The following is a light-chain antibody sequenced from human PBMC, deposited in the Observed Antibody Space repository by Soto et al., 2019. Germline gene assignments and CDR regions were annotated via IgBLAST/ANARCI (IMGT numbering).Light chain of an antibody. CDR2: SAS. J-gene: IGKJ3*01. V-gene: IGKV4-1*01. Sequence: DIVMTQSPDSLAVSLGERATINCKSSQSVLYSSNNKNYLAWYQQKPGMPPKLLIYSASTRESGVPDRFSGSGSGTDFTLTISSLQAEDVAVYYCQQYYSSPRTFGPGTKVDIK. CDR1: QSVLYSSNNKNY. CDR3: QQYYSSPRT.